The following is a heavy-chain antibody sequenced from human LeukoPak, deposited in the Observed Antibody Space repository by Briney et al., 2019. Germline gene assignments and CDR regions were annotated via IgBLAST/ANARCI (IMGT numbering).Heavy chain of an antibody. Sequence: PSETLSLTCAVSGGSISSGGYSWSWIRQPPGKGLEWIGYIYHSGSTYYNPSLKSRVTISVDRSKNQFSLKLSSVTAADTAVYYCARGTFGPPLYWYFDLWGRGTLVTVSS. V-gene: IGHV4-30-2*01. D-gene: IGHD3-16*01. J-gene: IGHJ2*01. CDR2: IYHSGST. CDR1: GGSISSGGYS. CDR3: ARGTFGPPLYWYFDL.